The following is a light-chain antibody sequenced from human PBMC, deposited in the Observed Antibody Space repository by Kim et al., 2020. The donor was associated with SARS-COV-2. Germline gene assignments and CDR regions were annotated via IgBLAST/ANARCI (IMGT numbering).Light chain of an antibody. CDR2: AAS. CDR1: QSISNF. J-gene: IGKJ1*01. CDR3: QQSYSAPMK. V-gene: IGKV1-39*01. Sequence: SASVGDRVTITCRASQSISNFLNWYQQRPGKAPKLLIFAASTLQSGVSSRFSGSGSETEFTLTISNLRPEDSASYYCQQSYSAPMKFGQGTKVDIK.